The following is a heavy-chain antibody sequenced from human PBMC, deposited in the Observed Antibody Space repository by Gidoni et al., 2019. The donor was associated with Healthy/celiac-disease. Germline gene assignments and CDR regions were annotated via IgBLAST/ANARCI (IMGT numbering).Heavy chain of an antibody. V-gene: IGHV1-18*01. D-gene: IGHD3-9*01. CDR3: ARDSVTGLNGFDP. CDR2: ISTYNGNT. CDR1: GYPFTSYG. J-gene: IGHJ5*02. Sequence: QVQLVQSGAEVKKPGASAKVSCKASGYPFTSYGISWVRQAPGQGLEWMGWISTYNGNTNYAQKLQGRVTMTTDTSTSTAYMGRRSLRSDDTAVYYWARDSVTGLNGFDPWGQGTLVTVSS.